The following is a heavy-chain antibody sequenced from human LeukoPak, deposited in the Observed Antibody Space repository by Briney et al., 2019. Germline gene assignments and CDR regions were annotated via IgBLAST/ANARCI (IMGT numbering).Heavy chain of an antibody. D-gene: IGHD2-8*01. CDR3: VRDTKDY. J-gene: IGHJ4*02. V-gene: IGHV3-48*03. Sequence: GGSLRLSCAASGFTFSSYAMNWVRQAPGKGLEWIAYITTTGDRIQYADSVKGRLTISRDNTKNSLYLQLNSLRADDTAIYYCVRDTKDYWGQGTLVTVSS. CDR2: ITTTGDRI. CDR1: GFTFSSYA.